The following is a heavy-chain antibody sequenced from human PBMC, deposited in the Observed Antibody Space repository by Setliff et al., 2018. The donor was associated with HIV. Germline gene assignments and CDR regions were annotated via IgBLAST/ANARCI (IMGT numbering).Heavy chain of an antibody. D-gene: IGHD3-10*01. CDR2: ISGSAESE. J-gene: IGHJ2*01. CDR3: ARKTFTMVRGVTSWYFDL. Sequence: GGSLRLSCAASGFTFSDYDMTWVRQAPGKGLEYVSAISGSAESERYSDSVKGRFTISRDNSKNTLYLQMNSLRAEDTAMYYCARKTFTMVRGVTSWYFDLWGRGTLVTVSS. V-gene: IGHV3-23*01. CDR1: GFTFSDYD.